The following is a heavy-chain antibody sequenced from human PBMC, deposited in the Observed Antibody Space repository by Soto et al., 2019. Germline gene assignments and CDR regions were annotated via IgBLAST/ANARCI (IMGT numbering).Heavy chain of an antibody. Sequence: LSLTCTVSGGAIKSYYWTWIRQPAGKGLEWIGRIYSSGSTKYNPSLQSRVTMSLDTSKNQFSLRLTSVTAADTAVYYCARGQRFSDLFASWGQGSSVTVSS. CDR2: IYSSGST. V-gene: IGHV4-4*07. D-gene: IGHD3-10*02. J-gene: IGHJ5*02. CDR3: ARGQRFSDLFAS. CDR1: GGAIKSYY.